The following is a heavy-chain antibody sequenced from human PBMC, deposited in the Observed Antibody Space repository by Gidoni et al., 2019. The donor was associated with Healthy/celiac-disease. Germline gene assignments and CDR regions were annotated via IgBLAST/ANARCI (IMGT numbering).Heavy chain of an antibody. CDR2: IIPILGIA. CDR3: ARDRGYSYGSFDY. Sequence: QVQLVQSGAEVTKPGSSVKVSCKASGGTFSSYAISWVRQAPGQGLEWMGMIIPILGIANYAQKFQGRVTITADKSTSTAYMELSSLRSEDTAVYYCARDRGYSYGSFDYWGQGTLVTVSS. J-gene: IGHJ4*02. D-gene: IGHD5-18*01. V-gene: IGHV1-69*04. CDR1: GGTFSSYA.